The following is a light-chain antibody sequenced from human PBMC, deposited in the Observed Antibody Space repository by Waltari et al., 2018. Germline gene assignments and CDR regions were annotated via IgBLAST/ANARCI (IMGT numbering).Light chain of an antibody. V-gene: IGLV1-44*01. CDR1: RSNIAINP. CDR3: AAWDNNLIGVL. CDR2: SNN. Sequence: QSVMPQPPSVSGTPGQRVTIPCSGSRSNIAINPANWHQQLQGTAPKRLIYSNNQRPSGVPDRFSGSRAGTSASLAISGLQSEDEADYYCAAWDNNLIGVLFGGGTKLTVL. J-gene: IGLJ3*02.